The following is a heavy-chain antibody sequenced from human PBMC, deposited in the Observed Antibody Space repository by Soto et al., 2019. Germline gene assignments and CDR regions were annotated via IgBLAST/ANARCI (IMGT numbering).Heavy chain of an antibody. CDR3: AKDRPMATNYHDAFDI. CDR2: IYSGGST. D-gene: IGHD5-18*01. CDR1: GFTVSRNY. J-gene: IGHJ3*02. Sequence: PGGSLRLSCAASGFTVSRNYMTWVRQAPGKGLEWVSVIYSGGSTYYADSVKGRFTISRDNSKNTLYLQMNSLRAEDTAVYYCAKDRPMATNYHDAFDIWGQGTMVTVSS. V-gene: IGHV3-53*01.